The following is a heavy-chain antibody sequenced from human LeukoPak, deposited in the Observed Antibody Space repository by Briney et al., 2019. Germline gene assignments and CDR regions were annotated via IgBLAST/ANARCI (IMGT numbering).Heavy chain of an antibody. CDR3: ALHHYDSSGYYYPLGHFDY. D-gene: IGHD3-22*01. J-gene: IGHJ4*02. CDR1: GGSISSGDYY. V-gene: IGHV4-30-4*01. Sequence: PSETLSLTCTVSGGSISSGDYYWSWIRQPPGKGLEWIGYIYYSGSTYYNPSLKSRVTISVDTSKNQFSLKLSSVTAADTAVYYCALHHYDSSGYYYPLGHFDYWGQGTLVTVSS. CDR2: IYYSGST.